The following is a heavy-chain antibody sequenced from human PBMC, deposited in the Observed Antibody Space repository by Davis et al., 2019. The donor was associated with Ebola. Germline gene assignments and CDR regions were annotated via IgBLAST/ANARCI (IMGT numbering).Heavy chain of an antibody. CDR1: GGSFSGYY. CDR2: INHSGST. CDR3: ARGNWNYVDY. Sequence: GSLRLSCAVYGGSFSGYYWSWNRQPPGKGLEWIGKINHSGSTNYNPSLKSRVTISVDTSKNQFSLKLSSVTAADTAVYYCARGNWNYVDYWGQGTLVTVSS. V-gene: IGHV4-34*01. D-gene: IGHD1-1*01. J-gene: IGHJ4*02.